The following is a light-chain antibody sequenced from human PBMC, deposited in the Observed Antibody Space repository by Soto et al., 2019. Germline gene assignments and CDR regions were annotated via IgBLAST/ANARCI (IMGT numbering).Light chain of an antibody. Sequence: IHFSRYPSTLSASVGDTVTMTCRSSSKWLAWYQKKPGKAPKLLIYDVSNLERGVPPRFSGSTSGAESTLTITGLQPDDIGTYYCQHTTDFTFGQGTKVDIK. CDR2: DVS. CDR3: QHTTDFT. V-gene: IGKV1-5*01. J-gene: IGKJ2*01. CDR1: SSKW.